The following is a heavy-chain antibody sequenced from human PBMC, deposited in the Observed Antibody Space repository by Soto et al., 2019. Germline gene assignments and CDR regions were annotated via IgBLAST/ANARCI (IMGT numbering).Heavy chain of an antibody. CDR3: ARAKTGYSYGSAGPRHRPNWFDP. J-gene: IGHJ5*02. Sequence: PSETLSLTCTVSGGSISNGYYYWSLVRQNPGKGLEGIGHIYHSGRTYYNPSLKSRVTISVDRSKNQFSLKLSSVTAADTAVYYCARAKTGYSYGSAGPRHRPNWFDPWGQGTLVTVSS. V-gene: IGHV4-31*03. CDR1: GGSISNGYYY. CDR2: IYHSGRT. D-gene: IGHD5-18*01.